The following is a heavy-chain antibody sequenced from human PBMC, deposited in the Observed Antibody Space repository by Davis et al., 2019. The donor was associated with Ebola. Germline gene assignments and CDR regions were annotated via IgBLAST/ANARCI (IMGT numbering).Heavy chain of an antibody. V-gene: IGHV3-73*01. CDR3: TARIAEAGTDYYYYGMDV. Sequence: GESLTISCAASGFTFSGSAMHWVRQASGKGLEWVGRIRRKANSYATAYAASVKGRFIIPRDDSKNTAYLQMNSLKTEDTAVYYCTARIAEAGTDYYYYGMDVWGQGTTVTVSS. J-gene: IGHJ6*02. D-gene: IGHD6-13*01. CDR1: GFTFSGSA. CDR2: IRRKANSYAT.